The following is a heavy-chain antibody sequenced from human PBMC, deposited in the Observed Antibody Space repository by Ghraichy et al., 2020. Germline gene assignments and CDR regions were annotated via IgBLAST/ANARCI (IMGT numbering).Heavy chain of an antibody. J-gene: IGHJ6*03. CDR3: ARHSSWYTFYYMDV. CDR2: INYSGTT. D-gene: IGHD6-13*01. Sequence: ETLSLTCTVSDGSISSSSYYWGWIRQPPEKGLEWIGSINYSGTTYYNPSLKSRVTISVDTSKNQFSLKLSSVTAADTAVFYCARHSSWYTFYYMDVWGKGTTVTVSS. V-gene: IGHV4-39*01. CDR1: DGSISSSSYY.